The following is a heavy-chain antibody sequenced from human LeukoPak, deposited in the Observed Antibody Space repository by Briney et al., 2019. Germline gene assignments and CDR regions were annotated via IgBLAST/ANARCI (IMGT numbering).Heavy chain of an antibody. Sequence: SETLSLTCTVSGGSISSSSYYWGWIRQPPGKGLEWIGSIYYSGSTYYSPSLKSRVTISVDTSKNQFSLKLSSVTAADTAVYYCARITMVRGVVQPYYFDYWGQGTLVTVSS. V-gene: IGHV4-39*01. CDR1: GGSISSSSYY. D-gene: IGHD3-10*01. CDR3: ARITMVRGVVQPYYFDY. J-gene: IGHJ4*02. CDR2: IYYSGST.